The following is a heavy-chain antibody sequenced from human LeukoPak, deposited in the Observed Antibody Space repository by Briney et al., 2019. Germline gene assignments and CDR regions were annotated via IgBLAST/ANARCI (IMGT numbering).Heavy chain of an antibody. Sequence: TLSLTCTVSGGSISSGSYYWRWIRQPAGEGLEWIGRIYTSGSTNYNPSLKSRVTISVDTSKNQFSLKLSSVTAADTAVYYCARLGYCSSTSCYGQNNWFDPWGQGTLVTVSS. V-gene: IGHV4-61*02. CDR3: ARLGYCSSTSCYGQNNWFDP. CDR2: IYTSGST. D-gene: IGHD2-2*01. CDR1: GGSISSGSYY. J-gene: IGHJ5*02.